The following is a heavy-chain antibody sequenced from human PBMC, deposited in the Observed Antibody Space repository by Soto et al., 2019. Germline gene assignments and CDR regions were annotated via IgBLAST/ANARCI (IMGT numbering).Heavy chain of an antibody. CDR1: VFTFSKYA. D-gene: IGHD2-21*02. Sequence: PGWSLRLSCASSVFTFSKYAMIWVRQAPGKGQEWVSGITGSGGTIEYADSVKGRFTISRDNSKNTVYLQMNSLRAEDTAMYYCAKDAVYGDGLWLVSDWGQGTLVTVSS. CDR3: AKDAVYGDGLWLVSD. V-gene: IGHV3-23*01. CDR2: ITGSGGTI. J-gene: IGHJ4*02.